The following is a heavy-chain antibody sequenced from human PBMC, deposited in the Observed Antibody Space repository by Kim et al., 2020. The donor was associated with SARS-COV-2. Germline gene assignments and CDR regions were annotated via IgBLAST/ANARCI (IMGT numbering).Heavy chain of an antibody. Sequence: SETLSLTCAVSGGSISSSNWWSWVRQPPGKGLEWIGEIYHSGSTNYNPSLKSRVTISVDKSKNQFSLKLSSVTAADTAVYYCARKREGRSSWYKWALYYFDYWGQGTLVTVSS. D-gene: IGHD6-13*01. CDR3: ARKREGRSSWYKWALYYFDY. CDR1: GGSISSSNW. CDR2: IYHSGST. J-gene: IGHJ4*02. V-gene: IGHV4-4*02.